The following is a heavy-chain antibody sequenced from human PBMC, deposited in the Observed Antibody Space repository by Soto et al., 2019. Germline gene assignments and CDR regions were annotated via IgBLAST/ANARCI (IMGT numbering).Heavy chain of an antibody. CDR1: RGSLNSGEYY. CDR2: IYYSGST. J-gene: IGHJ5*02. V-gene: IGHV4-30-4*01. CDR3: ARERRGGYWFDL. Sequence: SGNPALTCTVPRGSLNSGEYYWGWIRQPPGKGLEWIGYIYYSGSTYYNPSLKSRVTISVDTSKNQFSLKLSSVTAADTAVYYCARERRGGYWFDLRGQGPLVTVFS.